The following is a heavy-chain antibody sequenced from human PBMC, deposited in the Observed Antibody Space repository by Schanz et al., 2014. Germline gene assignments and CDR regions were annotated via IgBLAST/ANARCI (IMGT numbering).Heavy chain of an antibody. CDR2: ISGSGGST. CDR1: GFPFGSYA. Sequence: EVRLLESGGGLVQPGGSLSLSCVGSGFPFGSYAMNWVRPAPGKGLAWVSAISGSGGSTYYADSVKGRFTISRDNSNHTLYLQMNSLRADDTAVYYCAKELYSGSHYGWFDPWGQGTLVTVSS. J-gene: IGHJ5*02. V-gene: IGHV3-23*01. D-gene: IGHD1-26*01. CDR3: AKELYSGSHYGWFDP.